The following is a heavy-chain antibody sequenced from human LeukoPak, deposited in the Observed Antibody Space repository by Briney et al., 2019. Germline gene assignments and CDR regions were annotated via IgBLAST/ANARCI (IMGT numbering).Heavy chain of an antibody. J-gene: IGHJ4*02. Sequence: SETLSLTCAVSGYSISSGYYWSWIRQPPGKGLEWIGYIYYSGSTNYNPSLKSRVTISVDTSKNQFSLKLSSVTAADTAVYYCASLIYYDSSGYSDDRDYWGQGTLVTVSS. CDR2: IYYSGST. V-gene: IGHV4-61*01. D-gene: IGHD3-22*01. CDR1: GYSISSGYY. CDR3: ASLIYYDSSGYSDDRDY.